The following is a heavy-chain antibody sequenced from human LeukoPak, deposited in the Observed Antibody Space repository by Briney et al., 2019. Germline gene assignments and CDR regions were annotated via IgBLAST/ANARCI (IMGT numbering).Heavy chain of an antibody. CDR1: GDSISSRSHD. D-gene: IGHD3-16*01. CDR2: IHYNGDT. Sequence: SETLSLTCSVSGDSISSRSHDCDWIRQPPGNGLECIGAIHYNGDTHYNPSLKSPVTISVDTSEIQFSLKLASVTAADTGIYYCARRLRHYDHFDDWGQGTLVSVSS. CDR3: ARRLRHYDHFDD. J-gene: IGHJ4*02. V-gene: IGHV4-39*01.